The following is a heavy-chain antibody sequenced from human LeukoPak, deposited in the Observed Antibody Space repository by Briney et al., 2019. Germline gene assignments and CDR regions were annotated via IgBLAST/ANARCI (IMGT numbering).Heavy chain of an antibody. Sequence: SETLSLTCVVYGGSFSDYLWSWIRQPPGKGLEWIGEISHSGSTNYNPSLKSRVTISVDTSKNQFSLKLSSVTAADTAVYYCARAYGAFDYWGQGTLVTVSS. V-gene: IGHV4-34*01. CDR2: ISHSGST. CDR3: ARAYGAFDY. D-gene: IGHD4-17*01. J-gene: IGHJ4*02. CDR1: GGSFSDYL.